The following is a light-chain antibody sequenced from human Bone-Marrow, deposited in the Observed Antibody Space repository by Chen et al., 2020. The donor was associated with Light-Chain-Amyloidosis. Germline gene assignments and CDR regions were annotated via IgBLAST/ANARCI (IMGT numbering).Light chain of an antibody. V-gene: IGLV3-25*03. CDR2: RET. CDR1: DLPTKY. J-gene: IGLJ2*01. CDR3: QSADSSGTYEVI. Sequence: SYELTQPPSVSVSPGQTARINCSVDDLPTKYAYWYQQKPGQAPVLVIHRETERPSGISERFSGSNSGTTSTLTIGGVQAAYQADYDCQSADSSGTYEVIFGGGTKLTVL.